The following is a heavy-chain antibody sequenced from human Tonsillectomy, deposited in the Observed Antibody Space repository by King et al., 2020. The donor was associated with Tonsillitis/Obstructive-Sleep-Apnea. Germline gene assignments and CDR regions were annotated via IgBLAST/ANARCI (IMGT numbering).Heavy chain of an antibody. CDR2: IYYRGST. Sequence: VQLQESGPGLVKPSQTLSLTCTVSGGSISSGAYYWSWIRQHPGQGLEWIGYIYYRGSTYYNPSLKSRVTISVDPSKNQFSLKLSAVTAAATAVYYCARGGDIVGVPAAISPNWFDPWGQGTLVTVSS. D-gene: IGHD2-2*01. CDR1: GGSISSGAYY. V-gene: IGHV4-31*03. J-gene: IGHJ5*02. CDR3: ARGGDIVGVPAAISPNWFDP.